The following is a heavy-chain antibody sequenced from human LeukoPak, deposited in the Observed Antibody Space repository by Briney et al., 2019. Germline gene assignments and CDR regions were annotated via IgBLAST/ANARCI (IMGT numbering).Heavy chain of an antibody. CDR1: GFIFSSYW. J-gene: IGHJ3*02. D-gene: IGHD2-15*01. Sequence: PGGSLRLSCAASGFIFSSYWMDWVRHAAGKGLVWVARIQYDGSTTKYADSVKGRFTISRDNAKKTLYVQMNSLRAEDTAVYYCARALVAGVTLNALDIWGQGTMVTVSS. CDR2: IQYDGSTT. V-gene: IGHV3-74*03. CDR3: ARALVAGVTLNALDI.